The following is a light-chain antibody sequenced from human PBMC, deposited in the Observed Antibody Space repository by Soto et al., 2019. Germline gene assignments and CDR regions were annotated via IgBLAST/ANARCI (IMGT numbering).Light chain of an antibody. V-gene: IGKV3D-15*01. CDR1: QNVNIN. CDR3: QQYKDWPPLT. Sequence: EIVMTQSPVTLSVSPGERVTLSCRASQNVNINLAWYQQRPGQAPRVLIYGASNRASGIPDRFSGSGSGTDFTLTISSLEPDDFAPYYCQQYKDWPPLTFGGGNRVEIK. J-gene: IGKJ4*01. CDR2: GAS.